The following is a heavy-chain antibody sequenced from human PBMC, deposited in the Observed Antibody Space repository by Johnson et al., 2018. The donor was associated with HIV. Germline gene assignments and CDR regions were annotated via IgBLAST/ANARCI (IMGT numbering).Heavy chain of an antibody. CDR1: GFTFSDAW. J-gene: IGHJ3*02. V-gene: IGHV3-15*01. CDR3: TTGLYWNDAFDI. D-gene: IGHD1-1*01. Sequence: EVQLVESGGGLVKPGGSLRLSCAASGFTFSDAWMNWVRQAPGKGLEWVGRVKSKTDGGTTDYAAPVKGRFTISRDGSKNTLYLQMNSLKTEDTAVYYCTTGLYWNDAFDIWGQGTMVTVSS. CDR2: VKSKTDGGTT.